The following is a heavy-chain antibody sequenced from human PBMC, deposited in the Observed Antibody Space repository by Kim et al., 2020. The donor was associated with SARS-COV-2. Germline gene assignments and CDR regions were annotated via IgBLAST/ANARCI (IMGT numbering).Heavy chain of an antibody. V-gene: IGHV3-21*01. J-gene: IGHJ4*02. Sequence: SVKGRFTISRDNAKNSLYLQMNSLRAEDTAVYYCARGKGVWFGELLYFDYWGQGTLVTVSS. CDR3: ARGKGVWFGELLYFDY. D-gene: IGHD3-10*01.